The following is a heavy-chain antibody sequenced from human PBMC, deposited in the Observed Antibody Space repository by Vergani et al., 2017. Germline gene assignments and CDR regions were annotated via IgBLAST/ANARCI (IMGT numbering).Heavy chain of an antibody. J-gene: IGHJ6*02. D-gene: IGHD2-21*02. CDR2: IYYSGST. CDR3: ARHLAYCGGDCYPYYYGMDV. V-gene: IGHV4-39*01. CDR1: GGSISSSSYY. Sequence: QLQLQESGPGLVKPSETLSLTCTVSGGSISSSSYYWGWIRQPPGKGLEWIGSIYYSGSTYYNPYLKSRVTISVDTSKNQFSLKLSSVTAADPAVYYCARHLAYCGGDCYPYYYGMDVWGQGTTVTVSS.